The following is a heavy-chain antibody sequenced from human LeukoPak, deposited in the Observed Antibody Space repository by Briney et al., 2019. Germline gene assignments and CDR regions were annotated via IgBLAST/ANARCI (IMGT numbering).Heavy chain of an antibody. D-gene: IGHD1-26*01. Sequence: GGSLRLSCAASGFIFSTYGMHWVRQAPGKGLEWVAFIWYDGSSEYYADSVKGRFTISRDNSKKMLYLQMNSLRAEDTAVYYCARRSGRYFDFWGQGTLVTVSS. V-gene: IGHV3-33*01. CDR1: GFIFSTYG. J-gene: IGHJ4*02. CDR2: IWYDGSSE. CDR3: ARRSGRYFDF.